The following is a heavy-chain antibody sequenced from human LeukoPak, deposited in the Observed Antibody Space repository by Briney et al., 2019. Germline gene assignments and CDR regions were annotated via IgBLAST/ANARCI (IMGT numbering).Heavy chain of an antibody. CDR2: INPNSGGT. J-gene: IGHJ4*02. D-gene: IGHD5-18*01. Sequence: ASVKVSCKASGYTFSGYYMPWVRPAPGQGPEGMGWINPNSGGTNYAQKFQGRVTMTRDTSISTAYMELSGLRSDDTAVYYCARGYIYSHSDSWGQGTLVTVSS. V-gene: IGHV1-2*02. CDR1: GYTFSGYY. CDR3: ARGYIYSHSDS.